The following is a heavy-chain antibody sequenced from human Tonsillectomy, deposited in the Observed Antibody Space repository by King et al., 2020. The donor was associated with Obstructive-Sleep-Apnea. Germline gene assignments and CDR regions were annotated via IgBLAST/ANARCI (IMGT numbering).Heavy chain of an antibody. CDR3: ARGAYYDSSGYFDY. J-gene: IGHJ4*02. D-gene: IGHD3-22*01. V-gene: IGHV1-69*01. CDR1: GGTFSSYA. Sequence: QLVQSGAEVKKPGSSVKVSCKASGGTFSSYAISWVRQAPGQGLEWRGGIIPIFRTANYAQKFPGRVTITADESTSTAYMDLSSLRSEDTAVYYCARGAYYDSSGYFDYWGQGTLVTVSS. CDR2: IIPIFRTA.